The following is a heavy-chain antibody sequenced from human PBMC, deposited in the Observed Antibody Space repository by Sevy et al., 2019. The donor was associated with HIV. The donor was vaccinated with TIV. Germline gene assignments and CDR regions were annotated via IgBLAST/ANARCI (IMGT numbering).Heavy chain of an antibody. CDR1: GFSFSNYA. Sequence: GGSLRLSCAASGFSFSNYAMSWVRQAPGKGLEWVSTLIGGGSRTYYVGSVTGRFTISRDNSRITLYLQMNSLRAEDTAVYYCAKRRVQSGLSGGGANYGWDVCGQGTTVTVSS. J-gene: IGHJ6*02. CDR2: LIGGGSRT. D-gene: IGHD2-8*02. V-gene: IGHV3-23*01. CDR3: AKRRVQSGLSGGGANYGWDV.